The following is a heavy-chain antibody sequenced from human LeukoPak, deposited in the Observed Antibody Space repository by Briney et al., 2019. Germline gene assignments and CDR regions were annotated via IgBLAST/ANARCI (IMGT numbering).Heavy chain of an antibody. V-gene: IGHV4-59*01. CDR2: IYYSGST. J-gene: IGHJ4*02. D-gene: IGHD3-22*01. CDR1: GGSISSYY. CDR3: ARERLGYYDRSGLDY. Sequence: PSETLSLTCTVSGGSISSYYWNWIRQPPGKGLEWIGDIYYSGSTNYNPSLTSRVTTSVETSKNQFSLKLSSVTAADTAVYYCARERLGYYDRSGLDYWGQGTLVTVSS.